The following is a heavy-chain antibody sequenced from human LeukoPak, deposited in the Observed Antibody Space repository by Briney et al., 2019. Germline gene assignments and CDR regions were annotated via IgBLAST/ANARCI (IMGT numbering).Heavy chain of an antibody. V-gene: IGHV3-64D*06. J-gene: IGHJ4*02. CDR2: ISSNGGST. D-gene: IGHD6-19*01. Sequence: PGGSLRLSCSASGFTFSNYDMHWVRQAPGKGLEYVSAISSNGGSTYYADSVKGRFTISRDNSKNTLYLQMSSLRADDTAVYYCVKDPLAVAGTHWGQGTLVTVSS. CDR1: GFTFSNYD. CDR3: VKDPLAVAGTH.